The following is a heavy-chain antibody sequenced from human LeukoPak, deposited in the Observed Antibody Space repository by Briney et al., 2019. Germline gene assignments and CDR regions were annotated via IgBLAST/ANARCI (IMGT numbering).Heavy chain of an antibody. CDR2: IRYDGSNK. D-gene: IGHD4-11*01. Sequence: GGSLRLSCAASGFTFSSYGMHWVRQAPGKGLEWVAFIRYDGSNKYYADSVKGRFTISRDNSKSTLYLQMNSLRAEDTAVYYCAKENEDYSNYGPILTSYNWFDPWGQGTLVTVSS. CDR3: AKENEDYSNYGPILTSYNWFDP. V-gene: IGHV3-30*02. CDR1: GFTFSSYG. J-gene: IGHJ5*02.